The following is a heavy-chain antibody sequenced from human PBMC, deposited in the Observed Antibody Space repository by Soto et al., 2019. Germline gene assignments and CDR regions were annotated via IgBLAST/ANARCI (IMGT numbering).Heavy chain of an antibody. CDR3: ARGSGGYYNPYYFDY. J-gene: IGHJ4*02. Sequence: SETLSLTCAVYGGSFSGYYWSWIRQPPGKGLEWIGEINHSGSTNYNPSLKSRVTISVDTSKNQFSLKLSSMTAADTAVYYCARGSGGYYNPYYFDYWGQGTLVTVSS. CDR1: GGSFSGYY. D-gene: IGHD3-22*01. CDR2: INHSGST. V-gene: IGHV4-34*01.